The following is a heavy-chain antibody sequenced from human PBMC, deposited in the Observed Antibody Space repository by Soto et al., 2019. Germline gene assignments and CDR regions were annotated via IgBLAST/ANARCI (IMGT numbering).Heavy chain of an antibody. CDR2: IYYTGTT. Sequence: SETLSLTCTVSGSPIIDNYWSWFRQAPGQGLEWVGYIYYTGTTTYNPSVKSRVTISLDTSKSQFSLILRSVTAADTAVYYCARLGDYYQAFEYWGHGTLVTVSS. D-gene: IGHD3-22*01. CDR3: ARLGDYYQAFEY. V-gene: IGHV4-59*08. J-gene: IGHJ4*01. CDR1: GSPIIDNY.